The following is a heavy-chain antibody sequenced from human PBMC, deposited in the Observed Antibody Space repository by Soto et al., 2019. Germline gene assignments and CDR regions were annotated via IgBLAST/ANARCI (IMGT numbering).Heavy chain of an antibody. D-gene: IGHD6-19*01. J-gene: IGHJ4*02. CDR1: GFTFEDYG. CDR2: INWNGGST. CDR3: AKDLDYSSGWNFDY. Sequence: PGXSLRLACAASGFTFEDYGISWVDQAPGKGLEWVSGINWNGGSTGYADSVKGRFTISRDNSKNTLYLQMNSLRHEDTAVYYCAKDLDYSSGWNFDYWGQGTLVTVSS. V-gene: IGHV3-20*04.